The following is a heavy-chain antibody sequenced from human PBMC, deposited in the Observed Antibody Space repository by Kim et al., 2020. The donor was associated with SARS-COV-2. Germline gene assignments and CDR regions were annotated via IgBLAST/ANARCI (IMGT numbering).Heavy chain of an antibody. CDR1: GHSFNGYY. Sequence: ASVKVSCKASGHSFNGYYMNWVRQAPGQGLEWMGRISPNSGGTNYAQKFQGTVTMTWDTSISTAYMELSGLRSDDTAVYWCTIADAGGWFDPWGQGTLVTVSS. V-gene: IGHV1-2*06. J-gene: IGHJ5*02. CDR2: ISPNSGGT. CDR3: TIADAGGWFDP. D-gene: IGHD1-26*01.